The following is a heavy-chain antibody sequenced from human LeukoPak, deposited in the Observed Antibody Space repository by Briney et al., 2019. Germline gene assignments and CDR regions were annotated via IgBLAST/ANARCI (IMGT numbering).Heavy chain of an antibody. CDR1: GFTFSSDA. CDR3: AKDTGYSYGYSDY. CDR2: ISGSGGST. J-gene: IGHJ4*02. V-gene: IGHV3-23*01. D-gene: IGHD5-18*01. Sequence: GGSLRLSCAASGFTFSSDAMSWVRQAPGKGLEWVSAISGSGGSTYYADSVKGRSTISRDNSKNTLYLQMNSLRAEDTAVYYCAKDTGYSYGYSDYWGQGTLVTVSS.